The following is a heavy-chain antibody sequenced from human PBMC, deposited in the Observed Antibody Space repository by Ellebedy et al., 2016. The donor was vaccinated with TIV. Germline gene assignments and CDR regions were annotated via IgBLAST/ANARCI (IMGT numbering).Heavy chain of an antibody. CDR2: ISGSGGST. J-gene: IGHJ4*02. CDR3: AKDFGIGCSSCSDY. V-gene: IGHV3-23*01. Sequence: PGGSPRLSCAASGFTFSSYAMSWVRQAPGKGLEWVSAISGSGGSTYYADSVKGRFTISRDNSKNTLYLQMNSLRAEDTAVYYCAKDFGIGCSSCSDYWGQGTLVTVSS. D-gene: IGHD6-13*01. CDR1: GFTFSSYA.